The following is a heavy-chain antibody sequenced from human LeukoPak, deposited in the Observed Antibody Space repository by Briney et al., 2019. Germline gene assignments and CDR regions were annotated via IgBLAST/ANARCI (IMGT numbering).Heavy chain of an antibody. J-gene: IGHJ4*02. CDR1: GDXISSYY. CDR2: IYYRGST. V-gene: IGHV4-59*01. CDR3: ARAGSGWSFDY. D-gene: IGHD6-19*01. Sequence: SETLSLTCIVSGDXISSYYCSWIRQPPGKGLEWIGYIYYRGSTNYNSSLKSRVTISVDTSKNQFSLNLSSVTAADTAVYYCARAGSGWSFDYWGQGTLVTVSS.